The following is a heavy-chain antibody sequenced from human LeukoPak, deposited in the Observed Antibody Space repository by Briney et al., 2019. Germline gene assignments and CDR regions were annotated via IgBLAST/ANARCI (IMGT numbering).Heavy chain of an antibody. CDR3: AKSGGYSYGYDFDY. V-gene: IGHV3-43*02. Sequence: GGSLRLSCAASGFTFDDYAMHWVRPAPGKGREWVSLISGNGSSTYYADSEKGRFTISRDNSKNSLYLQMNSLRTEDTALYYCAKSGGYSYGYDFDYWGQGTLVTVSS. CDR1: GFTFDDYA. J-gene: IGHJ4*02. CDR2: ISGNGSST. D-gene: IGHD5-18*01.